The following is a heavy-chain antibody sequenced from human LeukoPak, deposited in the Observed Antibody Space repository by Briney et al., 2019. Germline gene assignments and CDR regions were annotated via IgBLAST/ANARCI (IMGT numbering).Heavy chain of an antibody. CDR3: ARVSRYSSSYDAFDI. CDR1: GFTFSNYA. D-gene: IGHD6-13*01. Sequence: GGSLRLSCAASGFTFSNYAMTWVRQAPGKGLEWVAVISYDGSNKYYADSVKGRFTISRDNSKNTLYLQMNNLRAEDTAVYYCARVSRYSSSYDAFDIWGQGTMVTVSS. CDR2: ISYDGSNK. J-gene: IGHJ3*02. V-gene: IGHV3-30-3*01.